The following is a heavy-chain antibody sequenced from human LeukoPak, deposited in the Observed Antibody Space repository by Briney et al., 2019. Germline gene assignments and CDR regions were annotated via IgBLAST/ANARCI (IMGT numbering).Heavy chain of an antibody. D-gene: IGHD6-19*01. CDR3: ASYLSGWPIKY. J-gene: IGHJ4*02. CDR2: INPSGGST. Sequence: GASVKVSCKASGYTFTSYHMHWVRQAPGQGLEWMGIINPSGGSTSYAQKFQGRVTMTRDMSTSTVYMELSSLRSEDTAVYYCASYLSGWPIKYGGQGTLVTVSS. CDR1: GYTFTSYH. V-gene: IGHV1-46*01.